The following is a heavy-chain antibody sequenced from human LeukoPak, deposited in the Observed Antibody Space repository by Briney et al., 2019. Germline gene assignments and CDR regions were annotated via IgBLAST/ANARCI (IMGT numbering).Heavy chain of an antibody. CDR1: GGSISSSGYY. CDR2: IYYSGST. Sequence: SETLSLTCTVSGGSISSSGYYWGWIRQPPGKGLEWIGSIYYSGSTYYNPSLKSRVTISVDTSKNQFSLKLSSVTAADTAVYYCARAGEGFLEWFGYWGQGTLVTVSS. J-gene: IGHJ4*02. CDR3: ARAGEGFLEWFGY. D-gene: IGHD3-3*01. V-gene: IGHV4-39*07.